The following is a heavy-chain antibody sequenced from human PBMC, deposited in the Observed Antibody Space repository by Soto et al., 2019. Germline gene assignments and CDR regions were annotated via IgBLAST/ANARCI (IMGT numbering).Heavy chain of an antibody. CDR1: GGSISSGGYY. Sequence: SETLSLTCTVSGGSISSGGYYWSWIRQHPGKGLEWIGYIYYSGSTYYNPSLKSRVTISVDTSKNQFSLKLSSVTAADTAVYYCARDQRGYCSSTSCHNWFDPWGQGTLVTVSS. CDR2: IYYSGST. J-gene: IGHJ5*02. D-gene: IGHD2-2*01. V-gene: IGHV4-31*03. CDR3: ARDQRGYCSSTSCHNWFDP.